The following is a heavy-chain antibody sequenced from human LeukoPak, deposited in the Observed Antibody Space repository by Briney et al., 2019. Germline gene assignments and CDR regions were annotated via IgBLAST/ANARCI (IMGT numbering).Heavy chain of an antibody. Sequence: ASVKVSCKASGYTFTSYGISWVRQTPGQGLEWMGWISAYNGNTNYAQKLQGRVTMTTDTSTSTAYMELRSLRSDDTAVYYCARTYCSSTSCYTWWKYNWFDPWGQGTLVTVSS. D-gene: IGHD2-2*02. J-gene: IGHJ5*02. CDR2: ISAYNGNT. CDR1: GYTFTSYG. CDR3: ARTYCSSTSCYTWWKYNWFDP. V-gene: IGHV1-18*01.